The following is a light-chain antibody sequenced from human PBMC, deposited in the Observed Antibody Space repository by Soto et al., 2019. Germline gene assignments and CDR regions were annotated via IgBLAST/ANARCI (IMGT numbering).Light chain of an antibody. CDR1: TSNIGAPYD. Sequence: QAVVTQPPSVSGAPGQRVSISCTGSTSNIGAPYDVHWYQHLPGTAPKLLIYGDNNRPSGVPDRFSGSKSGTSASLAITRLQPEDEADYYCAAWDDSLNALFGTGTKLTVL. CDR2: GDN. J-gene: IGLJ1*01. CDR3: AAWDDSLNAL. V-gene: IGLV1-40*01.